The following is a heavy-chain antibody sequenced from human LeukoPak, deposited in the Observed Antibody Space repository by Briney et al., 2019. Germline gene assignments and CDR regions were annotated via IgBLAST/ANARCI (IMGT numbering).Heavy chain of an antibody. J-gene: IGHJ4*02. CDR2: IYYSGSA. V-gene: IGHV4-39*07. D-gene: IGHD6-19*01. CDR3: ARAKYSSGWYDY. CDR1: GGSISSSSYY. Sequence: PETLSLTCTVSGGSISSSSYYWGWIRQPPGKGLEWIGSIYYSGSAYYNPSLKSRVTISVDTSKNQFSLKLSSVTAADTAVYYCARAKYSSGWYDYWGQGTLVTVPS.